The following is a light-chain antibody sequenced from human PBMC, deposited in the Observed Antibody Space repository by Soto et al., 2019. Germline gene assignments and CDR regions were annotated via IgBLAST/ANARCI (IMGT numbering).Light chain of an antibody. Sequence: DIQMTQSPSSVSASVGDTVTITCRASQGISTWLAWYQQKPGRAPKLLIFGASNLQSGVPSRFSGSVSATESPLPISNLQPEDFATSYCRQPDTVVSITFGQGARVE. CDR2: GAS. CDR3: RQPDTVVSIT. V-gene: IGKV1D-12*01. J-gene: IGKJ5*01. CDR1: QGISTW.